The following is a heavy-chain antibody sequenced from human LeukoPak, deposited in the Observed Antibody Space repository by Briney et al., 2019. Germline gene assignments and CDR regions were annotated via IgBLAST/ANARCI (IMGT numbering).Heavy chain of an antibody. V-gene: IGHV4-38-2*02. CDR3: ARAAGLIVGGLWD. CDR2: IYHSGST. D-gene: IGHD1-26*01. Sequence: SETLSLTCTVSGYSISSGYYWGWIRQPPGKGLEWIGSIYHSGSTYYNPSLKSRVTISVDTSKNQFSLKLSSVTAADTAVYYCARAAGLIVGGLWDWGQGTLVTVSS. J-gene: IGHJ4*02. CDR1: GYSISSGYY.